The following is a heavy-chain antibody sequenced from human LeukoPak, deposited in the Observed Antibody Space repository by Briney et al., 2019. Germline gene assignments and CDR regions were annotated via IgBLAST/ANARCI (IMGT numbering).Heavy chain of an antibody. D-gene: IGHD5-18*01. Sequence: PGRSLRLSCVASGFTFSNHAMNWVRQAPGEGLEWVSVISGGGETSYYADSVKGRFTISRDNSKNTIYLQMNSLGAEDTAVYYCVKGLRSYGYSLFDYWGQGSLVTVSS. J-gene: IGHJ4*02. V-gene: IGHV3-23*01. CDR2: ISGGGETS. CDR1: GFTFSNHA. CDR3: VKGLRSYGYSLFDY.